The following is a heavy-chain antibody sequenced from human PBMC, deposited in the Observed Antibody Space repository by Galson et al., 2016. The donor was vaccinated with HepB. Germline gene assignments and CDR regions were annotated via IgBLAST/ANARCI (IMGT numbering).Heavy chain of an antibody. V-gene: IGHV3-33*06. J-gene: IGHJ3*01. CDR2: IWNDGSKK. CDR3: AKDTAYGDHLSTDAIDV. D-gene: IGHD4-17*01. CDR1: EFTFSGYG. Sequence: SLRLSCATSEFTFSGYGIHWVRQAPGKGLEWVALIWNDGSKKYYADSVKGRFTISRDNSKNTLYLQMNSLRAEDTALYYCAKDTAYGDHLSTDAIDVWGQGTMVTVSS.